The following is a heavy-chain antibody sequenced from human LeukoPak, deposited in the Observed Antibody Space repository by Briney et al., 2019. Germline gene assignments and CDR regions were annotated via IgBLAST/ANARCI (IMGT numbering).Heavy chain of an antibody. CDR2: ISTTSSYI. J-gene: IGHJ4*02. D-gene: IGHD2-2*01. V-gene: IGHV3-21*01. CDR3: ARDFRHGDPAAY. Sequence: GGSLRLPCAASGFTFRSYSMNWVRQAPGKGLEWVSSISTTSSYIYYADSVKGRFTISRDNAKSSLYLQMNSLRAEDAGVYYCARDFRHGDPAAYWGQGTLVTVSS. CDR1: GFTFRSYS.